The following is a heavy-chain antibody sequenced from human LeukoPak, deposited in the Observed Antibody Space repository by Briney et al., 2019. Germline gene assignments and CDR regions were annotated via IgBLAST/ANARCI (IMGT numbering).Heavy chain of an antibody. CDR2: IRVSGRTT. V-gene: IGHV3-23*01. CDR3: AKNMWDIVVVPDSMMDY. D-gene: IGHD2-2*01. J-gene: IGHJ4*02. CDR1: GFTFSGYA. Sequence: GGSLRLSCAASGFTFSGYAMSWVRQAPGKGLEWVSGIRVSGRTTYYADSVKGRFTISRDSSKNTLYLQMNSLRAEDTAVYYCAKNMWDIVVVPDSMMDYWGQGTLVTVSS.